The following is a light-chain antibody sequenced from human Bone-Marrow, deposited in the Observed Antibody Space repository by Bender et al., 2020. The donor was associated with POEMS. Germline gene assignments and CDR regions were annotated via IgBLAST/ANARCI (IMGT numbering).Light chain of an antibody. CDR1: SNDIGFYNY. CDR2: DVT. V-gene: IGLV2-14*03. Sequence: QSALTQPASVSGSPGQSITISCTGTSNDIGFYNYVSWYQHHPAKAPKLMIFDVTHRPSGVSNRFSGSKSGNTASLTISGLLAEDEAEYYCTSYTSTSTYVFGTGTRVTVL. J-gene: IGLJ1*01. CDR3: TSYTSTSTYV.